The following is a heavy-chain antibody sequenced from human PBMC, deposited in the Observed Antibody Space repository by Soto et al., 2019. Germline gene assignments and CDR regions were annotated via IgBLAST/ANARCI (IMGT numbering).Heavy chain of an antibody. CDR1: GGSISSGDYY. D-gene: IGHD3-10*01. J-gene: IGHJ6*02. Sequence: SETLSLTCTVSGGSISSGDYYWSWIRQPPGKGLEWIGYIYYSGSTYYNPSLKSRVTISVDTSKNQFSLKLSSVTAADTAVYYCAATYYYGSGSSIFMDVWGQGTTVTV. V-gene: IGHV4-30-4*01. CDR2: IYYSGST. CDR3: AATYYYGSGSSIFMDV.